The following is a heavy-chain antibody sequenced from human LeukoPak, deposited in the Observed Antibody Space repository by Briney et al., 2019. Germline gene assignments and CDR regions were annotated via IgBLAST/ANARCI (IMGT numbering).Heavy chain of an antibody. CDR2: INPNSGGT. D-gene: IGHD3-22*01. J-gene: IGHJ4*02. Sequence: ASVKVSCKASGYTFTSYGISWVRQAPGQGLEWMGWINPNSGGTNYAQKFQGRVTMTRDTSISTAYMELSRLRSDDTAVYYCARGGDSSGYDGWGQGTLVTVSS. CDR1: GYTFTSYG. V-gene: IGHV1-2*02. CDR3: ARGGDSSGYDG.